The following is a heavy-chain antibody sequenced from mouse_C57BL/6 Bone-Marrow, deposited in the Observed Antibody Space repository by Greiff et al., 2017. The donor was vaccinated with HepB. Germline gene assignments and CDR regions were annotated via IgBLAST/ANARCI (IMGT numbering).Heavy chain of an antibody. J-gene: IGHJ2*01. CDR2: IDPSDSYT. CDR1: GYTFTSYW. V-gene: IGHV1-50*01. CDR3: ARSHPDY. Sequence: VKQSCKASGYTFTSYWMQWVKQRPGQGLEWIGEIDPSDSYTNYNQKFKGKATLTVDTSSSTAYMQLSSLTSEDSAVYYCARSHPDYWGQGTTLTVSS.